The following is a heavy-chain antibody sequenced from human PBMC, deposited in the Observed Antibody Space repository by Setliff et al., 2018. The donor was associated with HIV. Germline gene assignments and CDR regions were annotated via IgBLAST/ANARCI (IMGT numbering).Heavy chain of an antibody. D-gene: IGHD1-26*01. CDR2: INTDGGYT. Sequence: GSLRLSCAASRFTFSNYWMSWVRQAPGKGLVWVSHINTDGGYTTYVDSVKGRFTISRDNTKNTLYLQMDSLRAEDTAMYYCARASSSGSYEWGQGTLVTVSS. J-gene: IGHJ4*02. CDR3: ARASSSGSYE. CDR1: RFTFSNYW. V-gene: IGHV3-74*01.